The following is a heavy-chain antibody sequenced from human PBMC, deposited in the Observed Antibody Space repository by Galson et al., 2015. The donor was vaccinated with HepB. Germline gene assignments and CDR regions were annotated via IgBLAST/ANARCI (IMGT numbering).Heavy chain of an antibody. J-gene: IGHJ6*02. CDR2: IIPIFGIA. CDR3: ARDQGGITYYHGMDV. CDR1: GGIFSSYA. D-gene: IGHD6-13*01. V-gene: IGHV1-69*13. Sequence: SVKVSCKASGGIFSSYAISWVRQAPGQGLEWMGGIIPIFGIANYAQKFQGRVTITADESTSTAYMELSSLRSEDTAVYYCARDQGGITYYHGMDVWGQGTTVTVSS.